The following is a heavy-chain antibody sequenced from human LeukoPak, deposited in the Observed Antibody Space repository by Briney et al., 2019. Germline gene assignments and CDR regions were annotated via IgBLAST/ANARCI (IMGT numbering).Heavy chain of an antibody. CDR2: ITSGSSPI. V-gene: IGHV3-48*02. CDR1: GFTFRSYS. Sequence: GGSLRLSRAASGFTFRSYSMNWVRQAPGKGLEWVSYITSGSSPIYYADSVKGRFTISRDNAKNSLYLQMNSLRDEDTAVYYCARRAYGDDSFDYWGQGTLVTVSS. J-gene: IGHJ4*02. CDR3: ARRAYGDDSFDY. D-gene: IGHD4-17*01.